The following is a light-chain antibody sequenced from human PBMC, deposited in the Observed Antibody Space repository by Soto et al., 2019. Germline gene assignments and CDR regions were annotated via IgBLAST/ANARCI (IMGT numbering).Light chain of an antibody. CDR3: QNSSSIPIT. CDR1: QTIGTF. V-gene: IGKV1-39*01. CDR2: DAS. Sequence: DIQMTQSPSFLSASVGDRVTIPCRASQTIGTFLNWYQWKPGKAPNLLITDASTLRSGVPSSFSGSGSGTDFTLTITSLQPEDFAIYYCQNSSSIPITFGGGTKVEVK. J-gene: IGKJ4*01.